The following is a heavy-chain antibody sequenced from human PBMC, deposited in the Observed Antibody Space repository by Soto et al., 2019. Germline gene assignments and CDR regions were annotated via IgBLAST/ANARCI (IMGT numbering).Heavy chain of an antibody. Sequence: GASVKVSCKASGGTFSSYAISWVRQAPGQGLEWMGGIIPIFGTANYAQKFQGRVTITADESTSTAYMELSSLRSEDTAVYYCARSVATASHYYYYYGMDVWGQGTTVTVSS. CDR3: ARSVATASHYYYYYGMDV. CDR1: GGTFSSYA. D-gene: IGHD2-21*02. V-gene: IGHV1-69*13. CDR2: IIPIFGTA. J-gene: IGHJ6*02.